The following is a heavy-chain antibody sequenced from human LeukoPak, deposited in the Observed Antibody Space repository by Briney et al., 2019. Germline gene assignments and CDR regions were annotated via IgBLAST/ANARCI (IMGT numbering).Heavy chain of an antibody. Sequence: GGSLRLPCAASGFPFSTYAMHWVRQAPGKGLEWVSYISCSGSSIYYADSVKGRFTISRDNAKNSLYLQMNSLGAGDTAVDYCARACGASCYAVEYYYYGMDVWGQGTTVTVSS. J-gene: IGHJ6*02. D-gene: IGHD2-15*01. V-gene: IGHV3-48*03. CDR3: ARACGASCYAVEYYYYGMDV. CDR2: ISCSGSSI. CDR1: GFPFSTYA.